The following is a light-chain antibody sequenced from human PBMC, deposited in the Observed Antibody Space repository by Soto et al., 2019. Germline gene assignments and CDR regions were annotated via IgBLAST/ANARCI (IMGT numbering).Light chain of an antibody. CDR3: CSYAGSYTVV. CDR1: SSDVGAYDY. Sequence: QSVLTQPRSVSGSPGQSVTISCTGTSSDVGAYDYVSWNQQHPGKVPKLSIYDVSRRPSGVPDRFSGSKSGNTASLTISGLQAEDEADYYCCSYAGSYTVVFGGGTKLTVL. CDR2: DVS. V-gene: IGLV2-11*01. J-gene: IGLJ3*02.